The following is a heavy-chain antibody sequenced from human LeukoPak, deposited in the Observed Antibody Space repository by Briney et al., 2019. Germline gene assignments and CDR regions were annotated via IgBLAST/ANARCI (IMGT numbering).Heavy chain of an antibody. CDR1: GFTFSSYW. V-gene: IGHV3-7*01. D-gene: IGHD6-19*01. Sequence: GGSLRLSCAASGFTFSSYWMSWVRQAPGKGLEWVANIKQDGSEKYYVDSVKGRFTISRDNAKNSLYLQMNSLRAEDTAVYYCARDRYSSGWYYWFDPWGQGTLVTVSS. CDR2: IKQDGSEK. CDR3: ARDRYSSGWYYWFDP. J-gene: IGHJ5*02.